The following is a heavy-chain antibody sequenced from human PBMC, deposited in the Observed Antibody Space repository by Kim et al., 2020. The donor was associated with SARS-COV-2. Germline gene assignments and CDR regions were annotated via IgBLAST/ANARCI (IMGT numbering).Heavy chain of an antibody. Sequence: GGSLRLSCAASGFTFSSYAMHWVRQAPGKGLEWVAVISYDGSNKYYADSVKGRFTISRDNSKNTLYLQMNSLRAEDTAVYYCARDSMVGDAFDIWGQGTMVTVSS. CDR2: ISYDGSNK. D-gene: IGHD3-10*01. CDR1: GFTFSSYA. CDR3: ARDSMVGDAFDI. J-gene: IGHJ3*02. V-gene: IGHV3-30*04.